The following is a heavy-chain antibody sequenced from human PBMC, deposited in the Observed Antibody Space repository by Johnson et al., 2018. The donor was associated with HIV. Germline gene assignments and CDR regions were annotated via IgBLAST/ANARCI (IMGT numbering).Heavy chain of an antibody. D-gene: IGHD2-21*01. CDR3: AKDFVTHGAFDI. J-gene: IGHJ3*02. CDR2: ISGSGGST. CDR1: GFTVSSNY. V-gene: IGHV3-23*04. Sequence: VQLVESGGGLVQPGGSLRLSCAASGFTVSSNYMSWVRQAPGKGLEWVSAISGSGGSTYYADSVKGRFTISRDNSKNTLYLQMNSLRAEDTAVYYCAKDFVTHGAFDIWGQGTMVTVSS.